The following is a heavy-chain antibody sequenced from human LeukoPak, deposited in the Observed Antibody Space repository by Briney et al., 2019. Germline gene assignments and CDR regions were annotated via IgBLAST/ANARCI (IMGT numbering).Heavy chain of an antibody. CDR3: ARRGGYDFWNY. CDR1: GGSISSGAYY. J-gene: IGHJ4*02. Sequence: TSETLSLTCTVSGGSISSGAYYWSWVRQHPGKGLEWIGYIHYSGSTYYNPSLKRRTFISIDSSKNQFSLNLSSVTAADTAVYYCARRGGYDFWNYWGQGTLVTVSS. CDR2: IHYSGST. V-gene: IGHV4-31*03. D-gene: IGHD3-3*01.